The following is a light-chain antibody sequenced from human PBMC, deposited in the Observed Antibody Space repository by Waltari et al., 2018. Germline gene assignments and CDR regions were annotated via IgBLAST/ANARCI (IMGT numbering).Light chain of an antibody. CDR1: SLRTSY. V-gene: IGLV3-19*01. Sequence: SSELTQDPAVSVALGQTIRFTCQGDSLRTSYASWYQVKSGQAPILVIDGKDKRPSGIPDRISGYSSGTTSSLTITGAQAEDEADYYCSSRNGRANEVVFAGGTKVTVL. CDR3: SSRNGRANEVV. J-gene: IGLJ3*02. CDR2: GKD.